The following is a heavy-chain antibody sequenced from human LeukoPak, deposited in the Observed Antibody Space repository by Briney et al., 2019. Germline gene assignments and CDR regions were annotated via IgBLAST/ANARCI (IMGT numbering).Heavy chain of an antibody. V-gene: IGHV4-38-2*02. D-gene: IGHD3-9*01. CDR1: GYSISSGYY. CDR3: ARDSGYDILTGYYDY. J-gene: IGHJ4*02. CDR2: IYHSGST. Sequence: SETLSLTCTVSGYSISSGYYWGWIRQPPGKGLEWIGSIYHSGSTYYNPSLKSRVTISVDTTKNQFSLRLSSVTAADTAVYYCARDSGYDILTGYYDYWGQGTLVTVSS.